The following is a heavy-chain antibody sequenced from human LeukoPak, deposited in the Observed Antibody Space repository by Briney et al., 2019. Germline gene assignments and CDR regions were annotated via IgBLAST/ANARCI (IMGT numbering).Heavy chain of an antibody. Sequence: SETLSLTCTVSGGSISTYYWSWIRQPPGKGLEWIGCIHNSGSTNYNPSLKSRVTISLDTSKNQFSLKLSSVTAADTAVYYCVRGRGMAPQYWSQGTLVTVSS. CDR2: IHNSGST. J-gene: IGHJ4*02. D-gene: IGHD6-13*01. CDR1: GGSISTYY. V-gene: IGHV4-59*01. CDR3: VRGRGMAPQY.